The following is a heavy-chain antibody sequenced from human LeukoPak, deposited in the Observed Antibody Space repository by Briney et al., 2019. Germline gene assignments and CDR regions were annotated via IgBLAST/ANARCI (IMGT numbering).Heavy chain of an antibody. J-gene: IGHJ4*02. CDR1: GFTFSGFW. CDR2: INQDGSEK. CDR3: ARDISPSVPPLSYVRYFDWSLPHQGNDY. V-gene: IGHV3-7*01. D-gene: IGHD3-9*01. Sequence: GGSLRLSCAASGFTFSGFWMSWVRQAPGKGLEWVANINQDGSEKYYVDSVEGRFTISRDNAKNSLYLQMNSLRAEDTAVYYCARDISPSVPPLSYVRYFDWSLPHQGNDYWGQGTLVTVSS.